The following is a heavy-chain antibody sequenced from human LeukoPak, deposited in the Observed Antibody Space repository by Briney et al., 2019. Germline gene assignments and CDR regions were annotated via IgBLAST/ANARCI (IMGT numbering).Heavy chain of an antibody. V-gene: IGHV4-30-4*01. J-gene: IGHJ5*02. Sequence: SQTLSLTCTVSGGSISSGDYYWSWIRQPPGKGLEWIAYMYYSGSTYYNPSLKSRVTMSADTFKNQLSLKLSSVTAADTAVYYCARPYYYDSRIDPWGQGILVTVSS. CDR3: ARPYYYDSRIDP. CDR2: MYYSGST. D-gene: IGHD3-22*01. CDR1: GGSISSGDYY.